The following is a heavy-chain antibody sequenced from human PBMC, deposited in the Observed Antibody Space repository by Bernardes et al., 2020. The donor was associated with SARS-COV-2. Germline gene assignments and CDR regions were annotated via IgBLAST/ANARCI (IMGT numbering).Heavy chain of an antibody. Sequence: ASVKVSCKASGYTFTGYGISWVRRAPGQGLEWMGWIRTYNGKTKYAQKVQGRVTMTTDTSTNTAFMELWSLTSDDTAVYYCARDHAPSRSIVLDYWGQGTLVTVSS. D-gene: IGHD3-16*02. CDR2: IRTYNGKT. CDR1: GYTFTGYG. CDR3: ARDHAPSRSIVLDY. J-gene: IGHJ4*02. V-gene: IGHV1-18*01.